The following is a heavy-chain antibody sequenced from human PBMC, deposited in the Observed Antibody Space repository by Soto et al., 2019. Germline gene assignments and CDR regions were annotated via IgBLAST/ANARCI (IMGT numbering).Heavy chain of an antibody. D-gene: IGHD4-17*01. CDR1: GYTFTSYA. Sequence: QVQLVQSGAEEKKPGASVKVSCKASGYTFTSYAMHWVRQAPGQRLEWMGWINAGNGNTKSSQKFQGRVTITRDTAAGTAYMELSSRGPEDTAVYYCARAVGGPTANLDYWGQGTLVTVSS. CDR3: ARAVGGPTANLDY. V-gene: IGHV1-3*05. J-gene: IGHJ4*02. CDR2: INAGNGNT.